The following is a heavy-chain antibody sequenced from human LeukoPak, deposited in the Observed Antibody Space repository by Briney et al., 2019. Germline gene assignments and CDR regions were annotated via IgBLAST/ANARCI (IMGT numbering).Heavy chain of an antibody. CDR2: ITYDGSNK. J-gene: IGHJ4*02. V-gene: IGHV3-30*18. Sequence: TGGSLRLSCAASGFTFSSYGLSWVRQAPGKGLEWVAVITYDGSNKFCADSVKGRFTISRDNSKNTLYLQMNSLRAEDTAMYYCAKNPGTYDGLIDSWGQGTLVTVSS. CDR1: GFTFSSYG. D-gene: IGHD1-26*01. CDR3: AKNPGTYDGLIDS.